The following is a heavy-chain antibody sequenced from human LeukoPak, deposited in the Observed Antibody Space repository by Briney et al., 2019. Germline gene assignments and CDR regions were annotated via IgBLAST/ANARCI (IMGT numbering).Heavy chain of an antibody. CDR1: GGSISSGGYY. V-gene: IGHV4-30-2*01. CDR3: AAHGLVGPWGVDY. J-gene: IGHJ4*02. CDR2: IFHSGST. D-gene: IGHD1-26*01. Sequence: PSETLSLTCTVSGGSISSGGYYWSWIRQPPGKGLEWIGYIFHSGSTYYNPSLKSRVTISVDRSKNQFSLKLNSVTAADTAVYYCAAHGLVGPWGVDYWGQGTLVTVSS.